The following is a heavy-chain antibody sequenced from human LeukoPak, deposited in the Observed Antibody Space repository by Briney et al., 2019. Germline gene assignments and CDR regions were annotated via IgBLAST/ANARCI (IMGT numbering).Heavy chain of an antibody. CDR3: ARGASGYSYG. J-gene: IGHJ4*02. D-gene: IGHD5-18*01. V-gene: IGHV4-59*01. CDR2: IYYSGST. CDR1: GGSISSYY. Sequence: PSETLSLTCTVSGGSISSYYWSWIRQPPGKGLEWIGYIYYSGSTNNNPSLKGRVTISIDTSNNQFSLNLSSVTAADTAVYYCARGASGYSYGWGQGTLVTVSS.